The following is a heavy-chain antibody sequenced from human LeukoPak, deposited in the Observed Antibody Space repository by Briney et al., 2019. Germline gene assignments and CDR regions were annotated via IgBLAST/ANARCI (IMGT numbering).Heavy chain of an antibody. CDR3: ARERSSGSYYDY. CDR2: ISYDGSNT. Sequence: GGSLRLSCAASGFTFSSYGMHWVRQAPGKGLDWVALISYDGSNTYYADSVKGRFTISRDNSKNTLYLQMNSLRREDTAVFSCARERSSGSYYDYWGQGTLVTVSS. J-gene: IGHJ4*02. V-gene: IGHV3-30*19. CDR1: GFTFSSYG. D-gene: IGHD1-26*01.